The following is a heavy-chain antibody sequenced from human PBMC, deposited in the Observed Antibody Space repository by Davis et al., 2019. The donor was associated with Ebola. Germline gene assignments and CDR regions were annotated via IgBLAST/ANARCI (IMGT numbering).Heavy chain of an antibody. V-gene: IGHV3-23*01. CDR1: GFTFSRYL. CDR2: ISGSGGST. D-gene: IGHD2-8*01. CDR3: AKDGGNGADS. J-gene: IGHJ4*02. Sequence: PGGSLRLSCVASGFTFSRYLMTWVRQAPGKGLEWVSAISGSGGSTYYADSVKGQFTISRDDSKNTVYLQMSNLRAEDTAVYYCAKDGGNGADSWGQGTLVTVSS.